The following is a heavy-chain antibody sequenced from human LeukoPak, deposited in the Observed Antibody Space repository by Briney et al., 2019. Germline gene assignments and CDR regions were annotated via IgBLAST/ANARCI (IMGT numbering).Heavy chain of an antibody. J-gene: IGHJ4*02. CDR3: ARPPMGVGALE. V-gene: IGHV1-8*01. Sequence: GASVKVSCKASGYTFTNYDINWVRQAAGQGPEWMGWMRPSNGNTGYAQKFQGRVTMTRNTPINTAYMELSSLRSDDTAVYYCARPPMGVGALEWGQGTLVTVSS. CDR1: GYTFTNYD. D-gene: IGHD1-26*01. CDR2: MRPSNGNT.